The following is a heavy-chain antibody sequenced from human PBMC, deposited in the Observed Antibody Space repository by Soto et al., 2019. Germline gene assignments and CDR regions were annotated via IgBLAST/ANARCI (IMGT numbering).Heavy chain of an antibody. D-gene: IGHD2-21*02. V-gene: IGHV5-51*01. CDR2: IYPGDSDT. CDR3: ARRAVVTRGYFDY. Sequence: GESLKISCKGSGYSFTSHWIGWVRQMPGKGLEWMGIIYPGDSDTRYSPSFQGQVTISADKSISTAYLQWSSLKASDTAMYYCARRAVVTRGYFDYWGQGTLVTVSS. J-gene: IGHJ4*02. CDR1: GYSFTSHW.